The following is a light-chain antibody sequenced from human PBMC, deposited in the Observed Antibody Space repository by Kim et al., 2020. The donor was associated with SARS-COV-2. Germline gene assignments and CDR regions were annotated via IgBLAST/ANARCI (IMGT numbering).Light chain of an antibody. CDR3: HQYNYLPYT. Sequence: DIQMTQSPSSLSVSVGDRITITCQASQDIRKSLNWFQQKPGKAPKLLIHDASELEIGVSSRFSGSGSETDFTFTIDTLRPEDIAMYYCHQYNYLPYTFGGGTKVDIK. CDR2: DAS. V-gene: IGKV1-33*01. CDR1: QDIRKS. J-gene: IGKJ4*01.